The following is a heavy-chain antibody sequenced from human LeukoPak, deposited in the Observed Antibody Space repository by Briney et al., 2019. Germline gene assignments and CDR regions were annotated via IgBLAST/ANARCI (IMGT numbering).Heavy chain of an antibody. CDR3: AKDPYGTRYFDY. D-gene: IGHD2-2*01. CDR1: GFTFSSHA. J-gene: IGHJ4*02. Sequence: PGGSLRLSCAASGFTFSSHALSWVRQAPGKGLAWVSSLSGSGYNTYYADSVKGRFTISRDNSKNTVYLQMNSLRAEDTAVYYCAKDPYGTRYFDYWGQGTLVTVSS. CDR2: LSGSGYNT. V-gene: IGHV3-23*01.